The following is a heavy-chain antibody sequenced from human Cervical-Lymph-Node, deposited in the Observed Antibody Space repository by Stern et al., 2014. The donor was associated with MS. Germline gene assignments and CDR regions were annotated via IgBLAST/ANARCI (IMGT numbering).Heavy chain of an antibody. CDR3: ARSNYCSGGSCYYYYGMDV. CDR1: GYTFTGYY. J-gene: IGHJ6*02. D-gene: IGHD2-15*01. CDR2: INPNSGGT. V-gene: IGHV1-2*06. Sequence: VQLVESGAEVKKPGASVKVSCKASGYTFTGYYMHWVRQAPGQGLEWMGRINPNSGGTNYDQKFQGRVTMTRDTSISTAYMERSRLRSDDTAVYYCARSNYCSGGSCYYYYGMDVWGQGTTVTVSS.